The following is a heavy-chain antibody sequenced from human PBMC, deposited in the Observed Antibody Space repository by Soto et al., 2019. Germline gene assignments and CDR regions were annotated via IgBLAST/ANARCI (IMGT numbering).Heavy chain of an antibody. J-gene: IGHJ6*02. CDR3: ARILYSNNDYYGMDV. D-gene: IGHD4-4*01. V-gene: IGHV3-13*01. Sequence: EVQLVESGGGLVQPGGSLRLSCAASGFTFSTYDMHWVRQATGKGLEWVSAIGADGGTYYSGSVKGRFTVSRENARNSLYLQMHSLRAGDTAVYYCARILYSNNDYYGMDVWGQGTTVTVSS. CDR2: IGADGGT. CDR1: GFTFSTYD.